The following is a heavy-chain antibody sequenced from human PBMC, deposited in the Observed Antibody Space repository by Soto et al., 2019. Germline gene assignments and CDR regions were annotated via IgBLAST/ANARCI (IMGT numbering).Heavy chain of an antibody. J-gene: IGHJ6*02. CDR3: ARDFTTRSYGVDV. V-gene: IGHV1-2*02. CDR2: INPNSGGT. Sequence: ASVKVSCKASGYTFTGAYIHWVRQAPGQGLEWMGCINPNSGGTEFAQKFQGRVTVTRDTSTTTVYMEMNRLRSDDTGVYYCARDFTTRSYGVDVWGQGTAVTVSS. CDR1: GYTFTGAY. D-gene: IGHD3-10*01.